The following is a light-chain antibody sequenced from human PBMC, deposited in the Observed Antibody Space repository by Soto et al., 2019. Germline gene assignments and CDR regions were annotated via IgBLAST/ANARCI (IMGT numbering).Light chain of an antibody. CDR3: QQANTLPT. V-gene: IGKV1-12*01. CDR2: AAS. Sequence: DTKMTQSPSSVSASVGDKVTITCRASQGIGTWLAWYQQKPGKAPKLLIYAASSLLSGVPSRFSGSGSGTDFTLTISSLQPEDFATYFCQQANTLPTFGQGTRLEIK. CDR1: QGIGTW. J-gene: IGKJ5*01.